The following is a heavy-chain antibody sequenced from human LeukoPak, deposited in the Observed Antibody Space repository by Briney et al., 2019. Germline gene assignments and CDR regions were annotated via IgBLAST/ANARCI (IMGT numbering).Heavy chain of an antibody. CDR2: IRSKANSYAT. CDR1: GFTFSGSA. Sequence: GGSLRLSCAASGFTFSGSAMHWVRQASGKGLEWVGRIRSKANSYATAYAASVKGRFTISRDDSKNTAYLQMNSLRAEDTAVYYCARGIDYWGQGTLVTVSS. CDR3: ARGIDY. J-gene: IGHJ4*02. V-gene: IGHV3-73*01.